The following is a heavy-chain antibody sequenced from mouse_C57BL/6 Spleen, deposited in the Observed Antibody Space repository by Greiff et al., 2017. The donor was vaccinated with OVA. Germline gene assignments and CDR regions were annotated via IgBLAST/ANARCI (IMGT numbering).Heavy chain of an antibody. CDR1: GYSITSGYY. CDR3: ARGGGTRGNYGNYYAMDY. CDR2: ISYDGSN. J-gene: IGHJ4*01. Sequence: EVKLLESGPGLVKPSQSLSLTCSVTGYSITSGYYWNWIRQFPGNKLEWMGYISYDGSNNYNPSLKNRISITRDTSKNQFFLKLNSVTTEDTATYYCARGGGTRGNYGNYYAMDYWGQGTSVTVSS. V-gene: IGHV3-6*01. D-gene: IGHD2-1*01.